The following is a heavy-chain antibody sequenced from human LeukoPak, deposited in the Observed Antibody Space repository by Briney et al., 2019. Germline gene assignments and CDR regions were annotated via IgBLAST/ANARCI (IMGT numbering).Heavy chain of an antibody. V-gene: IGHV3-23*01. Sequence: PGGPLRLSCAASGFTFSSYAMNWVRQAPGKGLEWVSGISGSGGSTYYADSVKGRFTISRDNSKNTLYLQMNSLRAEDTAVYYCAKQGATAVAAGGDFDYWGQGTLVTVSS. D-gene: IGHD6-19*01. CDR2: ISGSGGST. J-gene: IGHJ4*02. CDR3: AKQGATAVAAGGDFDY. CDR1: GFTFSSYA.